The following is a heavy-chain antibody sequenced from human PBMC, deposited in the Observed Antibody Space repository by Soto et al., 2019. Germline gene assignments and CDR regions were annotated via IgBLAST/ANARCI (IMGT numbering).Heavy chain of an antibody. Sequence: ETLSLTCTVSGGSISSYYWSWIRQPPGKGLEWIGCMYYSGSTNYNPSLKSRVTISADTSKNQFYLRLSSVTAADTAVYYCAREFPYFYGMDVWGQGTTVTVSS. CDR3: AREFPYFYGMDV. V-gene: IGHV4-59*01. CDR1: GGSISSYY. CDR2: MYYSGST. J-gene: IGHJ6*02.